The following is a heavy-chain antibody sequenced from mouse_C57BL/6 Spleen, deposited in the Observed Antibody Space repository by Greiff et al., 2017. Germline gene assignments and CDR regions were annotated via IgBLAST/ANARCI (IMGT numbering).Heavy chain of an antibody. CDR3: ARRDYGPRGVDY. Sequence: QVQLQQPGAELVMPGASVKLSCKASGYTFTSYWMHWVKQRPGQGLEWIGEIDPSDSYTNYNQKFKGKSTLTVDKSSSTAYMQLSSLTSEDSAVYYCARRDYGPRGVDYWGQGTTLTVSS. D-gene: IGHD1-1*01. CDR1: GYTFTSYW. V-gene: IGHV1-69*01. CDR2: IDPSDSYT. J-gene: IGHJ2*01.